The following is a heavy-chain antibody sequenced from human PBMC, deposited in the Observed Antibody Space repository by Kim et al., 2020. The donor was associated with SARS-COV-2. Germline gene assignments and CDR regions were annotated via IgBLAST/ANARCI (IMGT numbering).Heavy chain of an antibody. V-gene: IGHV3-7*01. CDR1: GFTFSSYW. Sequence: GGSLRLSCAASGFTFSSYWMTWVRQAPGKGLEWVANIKQDGSEKYYVDSVKDRFTISRDNAKNSLYLQMNSLRAEDTAVYYCARQGSSWYPDYWGQGTLVTVSS. CDR3: ARQGSSWYPDY. J-gene: IGHJ4*02. CDR2: IKQDGSEK. D-gene: IGHD6-13*01.